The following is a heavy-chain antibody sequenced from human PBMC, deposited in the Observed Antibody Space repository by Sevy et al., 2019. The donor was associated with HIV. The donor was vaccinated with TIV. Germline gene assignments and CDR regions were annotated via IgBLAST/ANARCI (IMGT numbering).Heavy chain of an antibody. J-gene: IGHJ3*02. Sequence: GGSLRLSCAASGFTVSSNYMSWVRQAPGKGLEWGSLIYDVSSTYFADSVEGRFTISTDNSKNTLYLQMNSLRAEDTAVYYCATQSGYSTSPGAFDIWGQGTMVTVSS. CDR3: ATQSGYSTSPGAFDI. CDR2: IYDVSST. D-gene: IGHD6-6*01. CDR1: GFTVSSNY. V-gene: IGHV3-53*01.